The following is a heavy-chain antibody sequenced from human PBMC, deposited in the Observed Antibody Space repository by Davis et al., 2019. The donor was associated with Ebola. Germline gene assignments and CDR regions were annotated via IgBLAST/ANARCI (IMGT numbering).Heavy chain of an antibody. CDR3: ARRVRLDEAMVWVDYYYYMDV. CDR1: GFTFSSYS. CDR2: ISASSRYI. J-gene: IGHJ6*03. D-gene: IGHD5-18*01. Sequence: GESLKISCAASGFTFSSYSMNWVRQAPGKGLEWVSSISASSRYIYYADSVKDRFTISRDNAKNSLYLQMNSLRAEDTAVYYCARRVRLDEAMVWVDYYYYMDVWGKGTTVTVSS. V-gene: IGHV3-21*01.